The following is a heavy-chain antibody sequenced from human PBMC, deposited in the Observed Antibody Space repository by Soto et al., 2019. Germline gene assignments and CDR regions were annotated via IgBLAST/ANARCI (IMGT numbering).Heavy chain of an antibody. Sequence: GGSLRLSCGAPGVTFKYYGMNWVRQAPGKGLEWVAVISYDGKQTYYADSVKGRFTISKDKSKRTLFLQMNSLRVDDTAVYYCARDGWGSNWYFDLWGRGTLVTVSS. V-gene: IGHV3-30*03. CDR1: GVTFKYYG. CDR3: ARDGWGSNWYFDL. CDR2: ISYDGKQT. D-gene: IGHD3-16*01. J-gene: IGHJ2*01.